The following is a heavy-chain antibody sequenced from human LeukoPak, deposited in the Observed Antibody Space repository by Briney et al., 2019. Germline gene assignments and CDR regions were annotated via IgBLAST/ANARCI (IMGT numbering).Heavy chain of an antibody. D-gene: IGHD4-17*01. Sequence: GGSLRLSCAASGFTFGNYAMNWVRQAPGKGLEWVSTISGSGANTYYADSVKGRFTISRDNSKNTLYLQMNSLRAEDTAVYYCAKCALTTVTTFFDYWGQGTLVTVSS. CDR2: ISGSGANT. CDR1: GFTFGNYA. J-gene: IGHJ4*02. V-gene: IGHV3-23*01. CDR3: AKCALTTVTTFFDY.